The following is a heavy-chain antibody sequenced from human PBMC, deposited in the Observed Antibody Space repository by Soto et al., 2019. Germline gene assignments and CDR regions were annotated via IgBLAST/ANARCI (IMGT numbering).Heavy chain of an antibody. CDR2: IRSKAYGGTT. D-gene: IGHD6-13*01. CDR3: TRDFLQQLAPGWFDP. J-gene: IGHJ5*02. V-gene: IGHV3-49*03. CDR1: GFTFGDYA. Sequence: SLILSGTASGFTFGDYAMSWFRQAPGKGLEWVGFIRSKAYGGTTGYAASVKGRFTISRDDSKSIAYLQMNSLKTEDTAVYYCTRDFLQQLAPGWFDPWGQGTLVTVSS.